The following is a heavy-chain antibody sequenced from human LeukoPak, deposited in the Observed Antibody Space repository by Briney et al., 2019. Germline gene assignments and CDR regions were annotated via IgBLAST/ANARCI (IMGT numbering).Heavy chain of an antibody. V-gene: IGHV4-38-2*02. CDR2: IYHTGNT. CDR1: GYSISSGYY. CDR3: ACLTTADAFDI. Sequence: PSETLSLTCTVSGYSISSGYYWGWIRQPPGKGLEWIGSIYHTGNTYYNPSLKSRVTISVDTSKNQFSLKLSSVTAADTAVYYCACLTTADAFDIWGQGTMVTVSS. J-gene: IGHJ3*02. D-gene: IGHD3-22*01.